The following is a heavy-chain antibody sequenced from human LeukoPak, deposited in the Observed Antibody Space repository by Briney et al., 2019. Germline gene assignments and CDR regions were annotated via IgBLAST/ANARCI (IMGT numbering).Heavy chain of an antibody. Sequence: ASVKVSCKASGYTFTGYYMHWVRQAPGQGLEWMGLINPSGHWTSYAQKFQGRVTLTRDVSTSTDYLELSSLRSEDTAVYYCARDNSVRDTAWWFDPWGQGTLVTVSS. CDR3: ARDNSVRDTAWWFDP. V-gene: IGHV1-46*01. D-gene: IGHD2-21*02. CDR2: INPSGHWT. J-gene: IGHJ5*02. CDR1: GYTFTGYY.